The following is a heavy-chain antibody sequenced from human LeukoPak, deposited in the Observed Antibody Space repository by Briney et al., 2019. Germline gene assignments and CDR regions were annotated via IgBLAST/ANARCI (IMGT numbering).Heavy chain of an antibody. CDR1: GGSISSSNW. V-gene: IGHV4-4*02. Sequence: SGTLSLTCAVSGGSISSSNWGSWVRQPPGKGLEWIGEIYHSGSTNYNPSLKSRVTISVDKSKNQFSLKLSSVTAADTAVYYCATWGQYSGYGGYNWFDPWGQGTLVTVSS. CDR3: ATWGQYSGYGGYNWFDP. J-gene: IGHJ5*02. CDR2: IYHSGST. D-gene: IGHD5-12*01.